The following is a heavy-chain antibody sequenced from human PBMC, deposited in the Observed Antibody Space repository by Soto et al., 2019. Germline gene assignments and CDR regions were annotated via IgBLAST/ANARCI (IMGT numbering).Heavy chain of an antibody. V-gene: IGHV1-69*13. CDR1: GGTFSSYA. CDR3: ARDIRGYCSGGSCYSANY. Sequence: ASVKVSCKASGGTFSSYAISWVRQAPGQGLEWMGGIIPIFGTANYAQKFQGRVTITADESTSTAYMELSSLRSEDTAVYYCARDIRGYCSGGSCYSANYWGQGTLVTVSS. CDR2: IIPIFGTA. D-gene: IGHD2-15*01. J-gene: IGHJ4*02.